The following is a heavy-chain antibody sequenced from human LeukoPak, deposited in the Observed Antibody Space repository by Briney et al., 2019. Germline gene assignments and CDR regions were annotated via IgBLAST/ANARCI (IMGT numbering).Heavy chain of an antibody. V-gene: IGHV3-74*01. CDR2: IKSDGSRI. D-gene: IGHD3-3*01. Sequence: GGSLRLSCAASGFTFSGYWVDWVRQVPGKGLVWVSRIKSDGSRISYADSVRGRFSISRDNAKNTLYLQMNSLRAEDTAVYYCAFLPPGHWGQGTLVTVSS. CDR1: GFTFSGYW. CDR3: AFLPPGH. J-gene: IGHJ1*01.